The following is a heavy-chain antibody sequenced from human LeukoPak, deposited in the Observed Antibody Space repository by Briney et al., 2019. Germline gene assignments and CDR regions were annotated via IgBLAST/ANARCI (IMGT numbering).Heavy chain of an antibody. Sequence: SQTLSLTCTVSGGSISSGSYYWNWIRQPAGKGLEWIGRIYTSGSTNYNPSLKSRVTISVDTSKNQFSLKLSSVTAADTAVYYCARDLMAAAGTIDYWGQGTLVTVSS. CDR3: ARDLMAAAGTIDY. V-gene: IGHV4-61*02. CDR2: IYTSGST. CDR1: GGSISSGSYY. J-gene: IGHJ4*02. D-gene: IGHD6-13*01.